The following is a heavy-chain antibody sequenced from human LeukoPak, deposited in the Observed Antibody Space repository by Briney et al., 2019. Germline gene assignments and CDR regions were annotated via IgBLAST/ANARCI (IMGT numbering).Heavy chain of an antibody. J-gene: IGHJ3*02. CDR1: GGSISSGTYY. D-gene: IGHD3-22*01. V-gene: IGHV4-61*10. CDR3: ARGKPYDSSGFYRAFDI. CDR2: IYYSGST. Sequence: SQTLSLTCTVSGGSISSGTYYWSWIRQPAGKGLEWIGYIYYSGSTNYNPSLKSRVTISVDTSKNQFSLKLSSVTAADTAVYYCARGKPYDSSGFYRAFDIWGQGTMVTVSS.